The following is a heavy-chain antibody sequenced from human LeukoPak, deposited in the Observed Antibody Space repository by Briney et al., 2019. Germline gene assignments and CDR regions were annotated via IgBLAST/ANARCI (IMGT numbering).Heavy chain of an antibody. D-gene: IGHD1-26*01. Sequence: GGSLRLSCAASGFTFSKFPMGWVRQAPGRGLEWVSAISASGDVTFYADSLRGRFTISRDNSKSTLYLQMNSLRAEDTAVYYCASQVGAARPGGDYWGQGTLVTVSS. CDR1: GFTFSKFP. CDR3: ASQVGAARPGGDY. V-gene: IGHV3-23*01. J-gene: IGHJ4*02. CDR2: ISASGDVT.